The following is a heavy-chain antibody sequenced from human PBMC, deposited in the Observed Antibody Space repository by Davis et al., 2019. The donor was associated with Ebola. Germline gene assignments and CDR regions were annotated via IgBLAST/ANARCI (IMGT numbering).Heavy chain of an antibody. V-gene: IGHV3-23*01. CDR3: ATHVSSGWYYFDY. CDR2: ISGSGGST. D-gene: IGHD6-19*01. Sequence: GESLKISCAASGFTFSNYAMSWVRQAPGKGLEWVSAISGSGGSTYYADSVKGRSTISRDNSKNTLYLQMNSLRAEDTAVYYCATHVSSGWYYFDYWGQGTLVTVSS. J-gene: IGHJ4*02. CDR1: GFTFSNYA.